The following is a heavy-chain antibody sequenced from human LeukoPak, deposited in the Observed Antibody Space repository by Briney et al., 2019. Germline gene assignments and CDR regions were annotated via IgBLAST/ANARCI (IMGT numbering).Heavy chain of an antibody. Sequence: GASVKVSCKASGYSFISSGITWVRQAPGQGLEWMGWISANNGHTEYAQNFEGRVSMTTETSTSTAYMELTSLRSDDTGVYYCARDFGYGYVPVDYWGQGTLVTVSS. CDR2: ISANNGHT. D-gene: IGHD5-18*01. V-gene: IGHV1-18*01. J-gene: IGHJ4*02. CDR3: ARDFGYGYVPVDY. CDR1: GYSFISSG.